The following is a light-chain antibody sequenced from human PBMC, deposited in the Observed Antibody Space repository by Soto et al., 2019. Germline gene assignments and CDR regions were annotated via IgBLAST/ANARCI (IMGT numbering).Light chain of an antibody. CDR1: SSDVGGYNY. Sequence: QSALTQPASVSGSPGQSITISCTGTSSDVGGYNYVSWYQQHPGKAPKLMIYEVSNRPSGVSNRFSGSKSGNTASLTISGLQAEDEADYYCSSYISSSTLSLGGGTKLTVL. CDR2: EVS. CDR3: SSYISSSTLS. V-gene: IGLV2-14*01. J-gene: IGLJ2*01.